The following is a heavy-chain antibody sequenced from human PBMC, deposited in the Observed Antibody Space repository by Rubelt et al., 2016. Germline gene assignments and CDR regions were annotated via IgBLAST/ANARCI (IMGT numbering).Heavy chain of an antibody. CDR2: INHSGST. D-gene: IGHD2-2*01. V-gene: IGHV4-34*01. Sequence: QVQLQQWGAGLLKPSETLSLTCAVYGGSFSGYYWSWIRQPPGKGLEWIGEINHSGSTNYNPSLRLAVTMSGDTSKNQFSRKLGSVTAADTAVYYCARGGDCSSTSCSYWYFDLWGRGTLVTVSS. CDR1: GGSFSGYY. CDR3: ARGGDCSSTSCSYWYFDL. J-gene: IGHJ2*01.